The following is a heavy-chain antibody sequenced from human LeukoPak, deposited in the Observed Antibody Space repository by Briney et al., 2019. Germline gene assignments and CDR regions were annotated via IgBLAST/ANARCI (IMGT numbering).Heavy chain of an antibody. J-gene: IGHJ4*02. CDR1: GFTFSSYA. D-gene: IGHD2-15*01. CDR3: AKVRGYCTGGSCYSDY. CDR2: ISGSGGST. V-gene: IGHV3-23*01. Sequence: PGGSLRLSCAASGFTFSSYAMSWVRHAPGKGLEWVSAISGSGGSTYYADSVKGRFTISRDNSKNTLYLQMNSLRAEDTAVYYCAKVRGYCTGGSCYSDYWGQGTLVTVSS.